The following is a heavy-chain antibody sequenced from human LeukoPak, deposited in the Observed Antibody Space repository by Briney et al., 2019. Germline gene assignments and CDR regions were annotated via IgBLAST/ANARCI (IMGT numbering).Heavy chain of an antibody. Sequence: GGSLRLSCAASGFTFSGSAMHWVRQASGKGLEWVGRIRSKANSYATAYAASVKGRFTISRDDSKNTAYLQMNSLKTEDTAVYYCTCPHGDYYYYYGMDVWGQGTTVTVSS. CDR3: TCPHGDYYYYYGMDV. D-gene: IGHD4-17*01. V-gene: IGHV3-73*01. CDR1: GFTFSGSA. CDR2: IRSKANSYAT. J-gene: IGHJ6*02.